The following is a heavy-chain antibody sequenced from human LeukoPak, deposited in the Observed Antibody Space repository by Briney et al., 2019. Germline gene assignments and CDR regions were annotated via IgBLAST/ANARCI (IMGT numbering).Heavy chain of an antibody. J-gene: IGHJ6*02. CDR3: ARETGITDYYGMDV. CDR1: GFTFSSHS. V-gene: IGHV3-48*01. Sequence: PGGSLRLSCAASGFTFSSHSMNWVRQAPGKGLEWVSYISSSSSSTIYYADSVKGRFTISRDNAKNSLYLQMNSLRAEDTAVYYCARETGITDYYGMDVWGQGTTVTVSS. D-gene: IGHD1-14*01. CDR2: ISSSSSSTI.